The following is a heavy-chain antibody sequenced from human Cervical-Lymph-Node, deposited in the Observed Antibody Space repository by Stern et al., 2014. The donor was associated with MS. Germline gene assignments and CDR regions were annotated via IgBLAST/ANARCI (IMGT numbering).Heavy chain of an antibody. D-gene: IGHD4-23*01. J-gene: IGHJ6*02. CDR2: ISYDGSDK. Sequence: QVQLVESGGGVVQPGRSLRLSCAASGFTFSSYAMHWVRQAPGKGLEWVALISYDGSDKYYADSVKGRFTISRDNSKNTLYLQMNSLRAEDTAVYYCARVVRLVNYYYYGMDVWGQGTTVTVSS. V-gene: IGHV3-30-3*01. CDR1: GFTFSSYA. CDR3: ARVVRLVNYYYYGMDV.